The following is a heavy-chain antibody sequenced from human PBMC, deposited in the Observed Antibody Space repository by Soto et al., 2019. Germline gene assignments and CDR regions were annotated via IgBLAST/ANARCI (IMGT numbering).Heavy chain of an antibody. CDR2: ISAYNGNT. Sequence: QVQLVQSGAEVKKPGASVKVSCKASGYTFTSYGISWVRQAPGQGLEWMGWISAYNGNTNYAQKLQGRGTMTTDTSTRTAYMELRSLRSDDTAVYYCARDPPRSLQYQLLPYFYYYYMDVGGKGTTVTVSS. J-gene: IGHJ6*03. CDR3: ARDPPRSLQYQLLPYFYYYYMDV. D-gene: IGHD2-2*01. CDR1: GYTFTSYG. V-gene: IGHV1-18*01.